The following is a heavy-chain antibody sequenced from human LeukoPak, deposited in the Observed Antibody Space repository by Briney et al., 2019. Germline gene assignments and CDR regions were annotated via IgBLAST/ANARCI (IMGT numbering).Heavy chain of an antibody. V-gene: IGHV4-39*01. CDR1: GDSVNAMSYS. Sequence: SETLSLTCTFSGDSVNAMSYSWGWIRQPPGKGLEWIGTIYYTGSAYYNPSLRSRVTISADTSKNQSSLKVYSVSAADTAVYYCVRISPPFDHWGQGTLVTVSS. CDR2: IYYTGSA. CDR3: VRISPPFDH. J-gene: IGHJ4*02. D-gene: IGHD2-15*01.